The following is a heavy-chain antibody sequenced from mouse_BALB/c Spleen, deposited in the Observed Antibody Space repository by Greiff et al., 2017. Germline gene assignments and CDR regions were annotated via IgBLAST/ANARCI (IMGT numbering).Heavy chain of an antibody. CDR1: GYAFSSSW. Sequence: QVQLQQSGPELVKPGASVKISCKASGYAFSSSWMNWVKQRPGQGLEWIGRIYPGDGDTNYNGKFKGKATLTADKSSSTAYMQLSSLTSVDSAVYFCARDYAYYYAMDYWGQGTSVTVSS. D-gene: IGHD1-1*01. CDR3: ARDYAYYYAMDY. V-gene: IGHV1-82*01. J-gene: IGHJ4*01. CDR2: IYPGDGDT.